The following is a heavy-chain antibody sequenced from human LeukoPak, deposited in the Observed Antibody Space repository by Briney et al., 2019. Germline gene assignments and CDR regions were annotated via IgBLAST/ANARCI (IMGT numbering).Heavy chain of an antibody. D-gene: IGHD3-3*01. J-gene: IGHJ6*03. CDR1: GGSFSGYY. Sequence: SETLSLTCAVYGGSFSGYYWNWLRQPPGKGLEWIGEINHSGNTKYNPSLKSRVTISVDTSKNQFSLNLTSVTAADTAVYYCAIRPYYDFWSGSPYMDVWGKGTTVTVSS. V-gene: IGHV4-34*01. CDR3: AIRPYYDFWSGSPYMDV. CDR2: INHSGNT.